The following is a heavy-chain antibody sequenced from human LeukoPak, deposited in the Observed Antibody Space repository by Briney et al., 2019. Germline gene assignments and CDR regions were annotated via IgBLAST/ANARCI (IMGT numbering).Heavy chain of an antibody. V-gene: IGHV3-21*01. CDR2: ISSSSIYI. J-gene: IGHJ4*02. D-gene: IGHD3-22*01. CDR1: GFTVSSYS. Sequence: GGSLRLSCPASGFTVSSYSMNWVRQAPGKGLEWVSSISSSSIYIYYADSVKGRFTISRDNAKNSLYLQMNSLRAEDSAVYYCARVEGYDSSGYYGDWGQGTLVTVSS. CDR3: ARVEGYDSSGYYGD.